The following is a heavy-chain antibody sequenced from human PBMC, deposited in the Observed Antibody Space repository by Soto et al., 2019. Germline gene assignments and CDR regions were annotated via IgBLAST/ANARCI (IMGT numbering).Heavy chain of an antibody. CDR3: ARDNNGGYLIDY. J-gene: IGHJ4*02. CDR2: ISYDGSNK. CDR1: GFTFSSYA. Sequence: GGSLRLSCAASGFTFSSYAMHWVRKAPGKGLEGVAVISYDGSNKYYADSVKGRFTISRDNSKNTLYLQMNSLRAEDTAVYYCARDNNGGYLIDYWGQGSLVTVCS. V-gene: IGHV3-30-3*01. D-gene: IGHD5-12*01.